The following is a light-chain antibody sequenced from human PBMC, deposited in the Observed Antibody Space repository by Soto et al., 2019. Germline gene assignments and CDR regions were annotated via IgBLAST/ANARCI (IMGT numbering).Light chain of an antibody. V-gene: IGKV1-33*01. Sequence: DIPMTQSPSSLSASVGDRVTITCQASQDISNYLNWFQQKPGKAPKLLIYDASNLETGVPSRFSGSGSGTHFTFTISSLQPEDLATYYCQQYDDLPPIFGPGTKVDIK. CDR2: DAS. CDR1: QDISNY. J-gene: IGKJ3*01. CDR3: QQYDDLPPI.